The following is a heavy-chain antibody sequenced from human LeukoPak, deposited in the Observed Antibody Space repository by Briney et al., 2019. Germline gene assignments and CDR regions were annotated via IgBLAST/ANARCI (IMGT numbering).Heavy chain of an antibody. CDR1: GYRFTSYW. V-gene: IGHV5-10-1*01. Sequence: GESLKISCKGSGYRFTSYWTNWVRQMPGKGLEWMGRVDPSDSYTNYSPSFQGHVTISADKSISTAYLQWSSLKASDTAMYYCARRGRYCSSTSCYAPYWGQGTLVTVSS. CDR3: ARRGRYCSSTSCYAPY. J-gene: IGHJ4*02. D-gene: IGHD2-2*01. CDR2: VDPSDSYT.